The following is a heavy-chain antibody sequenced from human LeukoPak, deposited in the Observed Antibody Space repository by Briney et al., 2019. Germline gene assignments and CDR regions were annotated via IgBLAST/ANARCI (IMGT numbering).Heavy chain of an antibody. D-gene: IGHD6-6*01. Sequence: PSETLSLTCTVSGDSISSHYWSWIRQSAGEGLKWIGRMYASGNTNYNPSLRSRIAMSVDMSKNQFSLKLSSVTAADTAIYYCARDSKSSHIWYFDLWGRGTLVTVSS. CDR3: ARDSKSSHIWYFDL. J-gene: IGHJ2*01. CDR1: GDSISSHY. CDR2: MYASGNT. V-gene: IGHV4-4*07.